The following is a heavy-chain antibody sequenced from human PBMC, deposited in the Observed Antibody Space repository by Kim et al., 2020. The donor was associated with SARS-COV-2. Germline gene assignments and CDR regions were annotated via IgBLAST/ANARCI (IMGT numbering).Heavy chain of an antibody. CDR1: AYTFSDYY. CDR2: INPKDGAT. V-gene: IGHV1-46*01. J-gene: IGHJ4*02. CDR3: ARQVEGDTGGLGH. Sequence: ASVKVSCKASAYTFSDYYIHWVRQAPGQGLEWMGIINPKDGATTYAQKFKGRVTMTRDTSTSTVYFELSSLRSDDTAMYFCARQVEGDTGGLGHWGQGTLVTVSS. D-gene: IGHD6-25*01.